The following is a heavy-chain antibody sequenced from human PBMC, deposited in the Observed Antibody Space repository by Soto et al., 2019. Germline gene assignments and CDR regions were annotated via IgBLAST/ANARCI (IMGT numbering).Heavy chain of an antibody. CDR3: ARDSKWLIINGNWFDS. V-gene: IGHV1-18*04. CDR1: GYSFLNYG. J-gene: IGHJ5*01. Sequence: QVQLVQSGAEVKKPGASVKVSCKCSGYSFLNYGMTWVRQAPGQGFEWMGWISGSNGATNYAQRFQGRVTLTTDTSTNTAYMELRSLRLDDTAIYYCARDSKWLIINGNWFDSWGQGTLVTVSS. D-gene: IGHD5-12*01. CDR2: ISGSNGAT.